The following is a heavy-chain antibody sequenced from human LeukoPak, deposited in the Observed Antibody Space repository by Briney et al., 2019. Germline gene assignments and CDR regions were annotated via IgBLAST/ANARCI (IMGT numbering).Heavy chain of an antibody. V-gene: IGHV4-34*01. D-gene: IGHD6-19*01. Sequence: PSETLSLTCAVSGGSFSGYYWSWIRQPPGKGLEWIGEINHSGSTNYNPSLKSRVTISVDTTKNQFSLKRSSVTAADTAVYYCGRTKSVAGSFDYWGQGTLVTVSS. CDR3: GRTKSVAGSFDY. J-gene: IGHJ4*02. CDR2: INHSGST. CDR1: GGSFSGYY.